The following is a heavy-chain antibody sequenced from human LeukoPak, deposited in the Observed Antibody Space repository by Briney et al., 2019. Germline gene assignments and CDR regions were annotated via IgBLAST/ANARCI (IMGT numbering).Heavy chain of an antibody. CDR2: INPSGGGS. J-gene: IGHJ4*02. V-gene: IGHV1-46*01. CDR3: ARGSATASYDFDY. D-gene: IGHD6-13*01. CDR1: GYTFTDYF. Sequence: ASVKVSCKASGYTFTDYFIHWAPQAPGQGLEWMGIINPSGGGSSYAQKFQGRVTMTRDTSTSTVYMELSSLRSEDTAVFYCARGSATASYDFDYWGQGTLVTVSS.